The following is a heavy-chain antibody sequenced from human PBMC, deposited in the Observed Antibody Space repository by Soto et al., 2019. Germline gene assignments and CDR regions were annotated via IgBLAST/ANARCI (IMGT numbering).Heavy chain of an antibody. V-gene: IGHV2-70*11. J-gene: IGHJ6*02. CDR1: GFPLSNSRMC. D-gene: IGHD1-26*01. Sequence: AFVPTLVKPTETLTLTCTFSGFPLSNSRMCVSWIRQPPGKALEWLARIDWDDDKYYSTSLKTRLTISKDTSKNQVVLTMTNMDPVDTATYYCARIRYSGSYPYGMDVWGQGTTVTVSS. CDR2: IDWDDDK. CDR3: ARIRYSGSYPYGMDV.